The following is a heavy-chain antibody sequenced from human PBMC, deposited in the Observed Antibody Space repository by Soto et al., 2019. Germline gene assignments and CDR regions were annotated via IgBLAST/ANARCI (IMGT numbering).Heavy chain of an antibody. Sequence: PSETLSLTCTVSGGSIRSYYCSWIRQPAGKGLEWIGRIYTSGSTNYNPSLKSRVTMSVDTSKNQFSLKLSSVTAADTAVYYCARGMYSYGSGFDYWGQGTLVTVS. CDR3: ARGMYSYGSGFDY. CDR1: GGSIRSYY. V-gene: IGHV4-4*07. D-gene: IGHD5-18*01. CDR2: IYTSGST. J-gene: IGHJ4*02.